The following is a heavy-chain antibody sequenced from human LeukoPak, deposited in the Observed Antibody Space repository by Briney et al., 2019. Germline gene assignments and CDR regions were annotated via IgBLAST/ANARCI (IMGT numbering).Heavy chain of an antibody. Sequence: SETLPLTCTVSGGSISSGSYYWSWIRQPAGKGLEWIGRIYTSGSTNYNPSLKSRVTISVDTSKNQFSLKLSSVTAADTAVYYCARDEIPRHYYFWSGSNPPYYYMDVWGKGTTVTVSS. CDR3: ARDEIPRHYYFWSGSNPPYYYMDV. CDR1: GGSISSGSYY. D-gene: IGHD3-3*01. CDR2: IYTSGST. V-gene: IGHV4-61*02. J-gene: IGHJ6*03.